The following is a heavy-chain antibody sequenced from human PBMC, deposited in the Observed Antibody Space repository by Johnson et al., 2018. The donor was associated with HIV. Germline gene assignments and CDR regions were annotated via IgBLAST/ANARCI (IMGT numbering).Heavy chain of an antibody. V-gene: IGHV3-30-3*01. J-gene: IGHJ3*02. CDR3: ARAYTYGAFDI. CDR2: ISYDGSNK. Sequence: QVQLVESGGGVVQPGRSLRLSCAASGFIFSSYAMHWVRQAPGKGLEWVAVISYDGSNKYYAESVKGRYTISRDNAKNSLYLQMNSLRVYDTAIYYCARAYTYGAFDIWGQGTMVTGSS. CDR1: GFIFSSYA. D-gene: IGHD5-18*01.